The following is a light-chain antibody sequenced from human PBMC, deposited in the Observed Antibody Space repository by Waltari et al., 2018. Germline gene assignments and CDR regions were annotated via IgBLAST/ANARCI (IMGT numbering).Light chain of an antibody. J-gene: IGLJ3*02. CDR3: ATWDDSLRMV. CDR1: SPNIGNNY. CDR2: SNN. V-gene: IGLV1-47*01. Sequence: QSVLSQPPSASGTPGQRATISCSGSSPNIGNNYVYWYQPPPGTAPKLLLYSNNHGPPGVPDRFSGSKSGTSASLDINGLRSEDEADYYCATWDDSLRMVFGGGTELTVL.